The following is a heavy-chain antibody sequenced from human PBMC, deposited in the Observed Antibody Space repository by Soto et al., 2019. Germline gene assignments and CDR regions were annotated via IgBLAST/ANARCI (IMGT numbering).Heavy chain of an antibody. V-gene: IGHV3-15*07. J-gene: IGHJ3*02. CDR1: GFTFSNAW. Sequence: PGGSLRLSCAASGFTFSNAWMNWVRQAPGKGLEWVGRIKSKTDGGTTDYAAPVKGRFTISRDDSKNTLYLQMNSLKTEDTAVYYCTTDLYYYDSSGYYVFLAFDIWGQGTMVTVSS. CDR2: IKSKTDGGTT. CDR3: TTDLYYYDSSGYYVFLAFDI. D-gene: IGHD3-22*01.